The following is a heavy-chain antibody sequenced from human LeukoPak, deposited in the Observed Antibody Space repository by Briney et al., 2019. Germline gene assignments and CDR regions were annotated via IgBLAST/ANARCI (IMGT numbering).Heavy chain of an antibody. Sequence: GGSLRLSCAASGFTFSSYWMHWVRQAPGKGLVWVSRINSDGSSTSYADSVRGRFTISRDNSKNTLYLQMNSLRAEDTAVYYCATAVVPAAKDWFDPWGQGTLVTVSS. D-gene: IGHD2-2*01. CDR3: ATAVVPAAKDWFDP. J-gene: IGHJ5*02. CDR1: GFTFSSYW. CDR2: INSDGSST. V-gene: IGHV3-74*01.